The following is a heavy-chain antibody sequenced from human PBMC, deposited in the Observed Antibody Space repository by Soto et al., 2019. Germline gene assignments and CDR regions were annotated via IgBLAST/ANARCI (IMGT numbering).Heavy chain of an antibody. J-gene: IGHJ6*02. CDR1: GASVSGQY. V-gene: IGHV4-34*01. D-gene: IGHD3-10*01. Sequence: SETLSLTCAVSGASVSGQYWSWIRQPPGKGLEWVGEIIPTGSTTYNPSLKSRLSFSLDTSKNHFSLNLSSVSVADTAVYYCARGGITMAWNYYYYGMDVWGQGTTVTVSS. CDR3: ARGGITMAWNYYYYGMDV. CDR2: IIPTGST.